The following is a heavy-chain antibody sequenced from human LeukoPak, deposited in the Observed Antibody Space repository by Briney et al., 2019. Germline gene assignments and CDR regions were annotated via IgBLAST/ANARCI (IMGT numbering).Heavy chain of an antibody. V-gene: IGHV1-46*01. CDR3: ARDLYGDSFFDP. J-gene: IGHJ5*02. CDR2: INPSGGST. Sequence: GASVKVSCKASGYTFTSYYMHWVRQAPGQGLEWMGIINPSGGSTSYAQKFQGRVTITADESTSTAYMELSSLRSEDTAVCYCARDLYGDSFFDPWGQGTLVTVSS. CDR1: GYTFTSYY. D-gene: IGHD4-17*01.